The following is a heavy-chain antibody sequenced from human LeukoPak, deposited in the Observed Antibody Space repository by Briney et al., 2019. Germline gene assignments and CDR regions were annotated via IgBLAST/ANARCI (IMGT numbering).Heavy chain of an antibody. V-gene: IGHV4-61*02. CDR2: IYTSGST. J-gene: IGHJ5*02. Sequence: SETLSLTCTVSGGSISSGSYYWSWIRQPAGKGLEWIGRIYTSGSTNYNPSLKSRVTISVDTSKNQFSLKLSSVTAADTAVYYCARYDYGDCWFDPWGQGTLVTVSS. CDR3: ARYDYGDCWFDP. CDR1: GGSISSGSYY. D-gene: IGHD4-17*01.